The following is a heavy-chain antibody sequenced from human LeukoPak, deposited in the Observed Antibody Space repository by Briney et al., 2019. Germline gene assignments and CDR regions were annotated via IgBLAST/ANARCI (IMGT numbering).Heavy chain of an antibody. CDR2: ISRSGDSI. J-gene: IGHJ4*02. CDR1: GFTFSSYT. V-gene: IGHV3-21*01. CDR3: ASELYF. Sequence: FSAASGFTFSSYTMNWVRLAPGKGLEWLSSISRSGDSIFYADSVKGRFTISRDNDKTTLYLQMNSLRAEDTAVYYSASELYFWGQGTLVTVSS. D-gene: IGHD3-10*01.